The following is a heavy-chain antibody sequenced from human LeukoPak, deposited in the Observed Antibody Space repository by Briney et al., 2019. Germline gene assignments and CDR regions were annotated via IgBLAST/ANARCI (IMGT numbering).Heavy chain of an antibody. CDR1: GGSFSSYY. CDR3: ARGRNYDILTGYYDPHFDY. V-gene: IGHV4-59*01. J-gene: IGHJ4*02. CDR2: IYYSGST. Sequence: KPSETLSLTCAVYGGSFSSYYWSWIRQPPGKGLEWIGYIYYSGSTNYNPSLKSRVTISVDTSKNQFSLKLSSVTAADTAVYYCARGRNYDILTGYYDPHFDYWGQGTLVTVSS. D-gene: IGHD3-9*01.